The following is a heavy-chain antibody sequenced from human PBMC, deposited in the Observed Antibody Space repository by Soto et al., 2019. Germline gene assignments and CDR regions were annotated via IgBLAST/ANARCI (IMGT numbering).Heavy chain of an antibody. D-gene: IGHD1-26*01. CDR1: GGPISSYY. Sequence: SETLSLTCSVSGGPISSYYWSWIRQSPGKGLEWIGYVYSSGSTFYISSLRSRVTISLDTSKNQFFLTLSSVTAADTAVYYCASHSGSYSLEYWGQGTLVTVSS. J-gene: IGHJ4*02. CDR2: VYSSGST. CDR3: ASHSGSYSLEY. V-gene: IGHV4-59*01.